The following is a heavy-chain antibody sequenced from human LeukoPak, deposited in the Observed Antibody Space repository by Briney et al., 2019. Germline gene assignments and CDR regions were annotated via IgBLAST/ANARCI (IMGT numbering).Heavy chain of an antibody. CDR1: GYTFTGYY. D-gene: IGHD3-16*01. J-gene: IGHJ3*02. V-gene: IGHV1-18*04. CDR2: ISPYNGKT. CDR3: ARDSGLIQGVDI. Sequence: RASVKVSCKASGYTFTGYYMHWVRQAPGQGLEWMGWISPYNGKTKFAQNVQGRVTMTTDTSTSTAYMELRSLRSDDTAVYYCARDSGLIQGVDIWGQGTTVTVSS.